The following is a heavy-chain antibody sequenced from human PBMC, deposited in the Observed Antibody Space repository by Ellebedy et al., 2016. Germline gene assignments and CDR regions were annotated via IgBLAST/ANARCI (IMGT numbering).Heavy chain of an antibody. CDR1: GASIGNYTYY. J-gene: IGHJ4*02. D-gene: IGHD3-22*01. V-gene: IGHV4-39*01. Sequence: SETLSLTCTVSGASIGNYTYYWGWIRQPPGKGLEWIASIYFSGSTYYNPSLKSRATISEDTSKNKVSLKVTSVTAADTAVYYCARQVADYDFDYWGQGALVTVSS. CDR3: ARQVADYDFDY. CDR2: IYFSGST.